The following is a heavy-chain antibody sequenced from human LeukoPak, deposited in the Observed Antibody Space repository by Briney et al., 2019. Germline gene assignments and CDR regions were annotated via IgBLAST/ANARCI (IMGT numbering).Heavy chain of an antibody. Sequence: SETLSHTCTVSGGSISSYYWSWIRQPPGKGLEWIGYIYYSGSTNYNPSLKSRVTISVDTSKNQFSLKLSSVTAADTAVYYCARGLDYPWYYDSSGYFDYWGQGTLVTVSS. V-gene: IGHV4-59*01. CDR2: IYYSGST. D-gene: IGHD3-22*01. CDR1: GGSISSYY. CDR3: ARGLDYPWYYDSSGYFDY. J-gene: IGHJ4*02.